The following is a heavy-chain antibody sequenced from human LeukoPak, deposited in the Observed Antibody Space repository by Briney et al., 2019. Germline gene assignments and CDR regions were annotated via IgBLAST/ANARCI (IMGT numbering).Heavy chain of an antibody. J-gene: IGHJ6*02. CDR3: AKEGGSGWYPMEVWYYGMDV. CDR2: ISSSSSYI. Sequence: PGGSLRLSCAASGFTFSSYSMNWVRQAPGKGLEWVSSISSSSSYIYYADSVKGRFTISRDNAKNSLYLQMNSLRAEDTAVYYCAKEGGSGWYPMEVWYYGMDVWGQGTTVTVSS. V-gene: IGHV3-21*04. D-gene: IGHD6-19*01. CDR1: GFTFSSYS.